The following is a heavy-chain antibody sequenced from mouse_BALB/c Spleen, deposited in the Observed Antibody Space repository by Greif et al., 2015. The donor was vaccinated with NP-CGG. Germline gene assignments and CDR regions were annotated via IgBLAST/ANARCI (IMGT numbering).Heavy chain of an antibody. CDR3: ARDRDYYGSSYAMDY. V-gene: IGHV2-6-7*01. J-gene: IGHJ4*01. Sequence: VQRVESGPGLVAPSQSLSITCTVSGFSLTGYGVNWVRQPPGKGLEWLGMIWGDGSTDYNSALKSRLSISKDNSKSXVFLKMNSLQADDTARYYCARDRDYYGSSYAMDYWGQGTSVTVSS. D-gene: IGHD1-1*01. CDR1: GFSLTGYG. CDR2: IWGDGST.